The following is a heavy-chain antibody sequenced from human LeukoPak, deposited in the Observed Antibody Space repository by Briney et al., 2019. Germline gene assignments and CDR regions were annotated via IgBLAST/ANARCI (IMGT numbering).Heavy chain of an antibody. CDR3: ASLVGYSSSFWFDP. Sequence: ASVKVSCKASGGTFSSYAISWVRQAPGQGLEWMGGIIPIFGTANYAQKFQGRVTITADESTSTAYMELSSLRSEDTAVYYCASLVGYSSSFWFDPWGQGTLVTVSS. CDR1: GGTFSSYA. CDR2: IIPIFGTA. J-gene: IGHJ5*02. V-gene: IGHV1-69*13. D-gene: IGHD6-13*01.